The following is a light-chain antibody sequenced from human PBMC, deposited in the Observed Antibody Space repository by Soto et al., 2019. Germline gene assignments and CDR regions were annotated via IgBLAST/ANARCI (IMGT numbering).Light chain of an antibody. CDR2: AAS. J-gene: IGKJ3*01. CDR3: QQSYIPPFT. CDR1: QSITNY. Sequence: DIQMTQSPSSLSASVGDRVTITCRASQSITNYLNWYQEKPGKAPKLLIYAASGLQGGVPSRFSGSGSGTDFTLTIISLQPEDFATYYCQQSYIPPFTFGPGTKVDIK. V-gene: IGKV1-39*01.